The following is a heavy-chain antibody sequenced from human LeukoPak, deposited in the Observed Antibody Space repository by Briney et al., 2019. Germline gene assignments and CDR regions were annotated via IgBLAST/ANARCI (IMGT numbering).Heavy chain of an antibody. J-gene: IGHJ4*02. CDR1: GYSISSGYY. CDR2: IYHSGST. Sequence: PSETLSLTCTVSGYSISSGYYWGWIRQPPGKGLEWIGIIYHSGSTYYNPSLKSRVTISVDTSKNQFSLKLSSVTAADTAVYYCARDKRGYCSSTSCYASYWGQGTLVTVSP. D-gene: IGHD2-2*01. CDR3: ARDKRGYCSSTSCYASY. V-gene: IGHV4-38-2*02.